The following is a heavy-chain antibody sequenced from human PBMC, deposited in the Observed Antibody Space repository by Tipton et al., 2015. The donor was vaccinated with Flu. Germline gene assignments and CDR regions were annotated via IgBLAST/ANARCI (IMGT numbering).Heavy chain of an antibody. CDR3: ARSLEDQLEAFDV. J-gene: IGHJ3*01. CDR2: VYFSGST. Sequence: TLSLTCTVSGGSISIRSYYWGWIRQPPGKGLEWIGTVYFSGSTHYTPSLKSRVTISTDTSKNQLSLKVSSVTAADTAVYYCARSLEDQLEAFDVGGQGTMVTVPS. D-gene: IGHD2-2*01. V-gene: IGHV4-39*07. CDR1: GGSISIRSYY.